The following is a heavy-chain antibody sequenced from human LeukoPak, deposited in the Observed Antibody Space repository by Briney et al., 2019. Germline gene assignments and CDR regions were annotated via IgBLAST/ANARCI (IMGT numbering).Heavy chain of an antibody. CDR2: IRGDGSER. CDR1: GFTFSSYW. J-gene: IGHJ4*02. CDR3: VREGPPQGRPWSGWYPFDF. Sequence: GGSLRLSCAASGFTFSSYWMTWVRQAPGKGLEWVANIRGDGSERFYVGYLKGRFTISRDNAKNSLYLQMNSLRVDDMAVYYCVREGPPQGRPWSGWYPFDFWGQGILVTVSS. D-gene: IGHD3-3*01. V-gene: IGHV3-7*01.